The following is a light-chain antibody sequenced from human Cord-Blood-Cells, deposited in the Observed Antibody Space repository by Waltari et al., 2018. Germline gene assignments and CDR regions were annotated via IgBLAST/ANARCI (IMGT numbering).Light chain of an antibody. Sequence: QSALTQPAPVSGSPGQSITISCTGTSRDVGGYNYVSCYQQHPGKAPKLMIYDVSKQPSGVSNRFSGSKSGNTASLTISGLQAEDEADYYCSSYTSSSTLVFGGGTKLTVL. CDR1: SRDVGGYNY. CDR2: DVS. V-gene: IGLV2-14*01. CDR3: SSYTSSSTLV. J-gene: IGLJ2*01.